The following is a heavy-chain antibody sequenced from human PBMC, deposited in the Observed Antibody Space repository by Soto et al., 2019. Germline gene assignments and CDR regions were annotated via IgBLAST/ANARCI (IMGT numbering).Heavy chain of an antibody. CDR2: FDPDEAET. D-gene: IGHD4-17*01. Sequence: QVQLVQSGAEVKKPGASVKVSCKVSGYTLNAVAMHWVRQAHGKGLEWLGGFDPDEAETIYAQHFQGRVTMTEDTSTDTVYMELSSLRSEDSSLYFCTTYRGYYNFDHWGQGTLVTVSS. CDR3: TTYRGYYNFDH. CDR1: GYTLNAVA. J-gene: IGHJ5*02. V-gene: IGHV1-24*01.